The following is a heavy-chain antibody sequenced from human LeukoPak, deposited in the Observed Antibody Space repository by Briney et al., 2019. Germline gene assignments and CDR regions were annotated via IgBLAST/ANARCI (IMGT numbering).Heavy chain of an antibody. CDR1: GGTFSSYA. Sequence: ASVKVSCKASGGTFSSYAISWVRQAPGQGLEWMGWINTNTGNPTYAQGFTGRFVFSLDTSVSTAYLQISSLKAEDTAVYYCARDSGVAYSSGWYDYWGQGTLVTVSS. CDR2: INTNTGNP. CDR3: ARDSGVAYSSGWYDY. V-gene: IGHV7-4-1*02. J-gene: IGHJ4*02. D-gene: IGHD6-19*01.